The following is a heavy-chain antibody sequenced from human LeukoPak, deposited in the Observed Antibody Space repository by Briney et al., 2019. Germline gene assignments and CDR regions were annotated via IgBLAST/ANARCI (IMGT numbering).Heavy chain of an antibody. CDR2: MNPNSGNT. V-gene: IGHV1-8*03. D-gene: IGHD1-26*01. CDR1: GYTFTSYD. CDR3: ARDGVVGASDAFDI. J-gene: IGHJ3*02. Sequence: GASVKVSCKAFGYTFTSYDINWVRQATGQGLEWMGWMNPNSGNTGYAQKFQGRVTITRNTSISTAYMELSSLRSEDTAVYYCARDGVVGASDAFDIWGQGTMVTVSS.